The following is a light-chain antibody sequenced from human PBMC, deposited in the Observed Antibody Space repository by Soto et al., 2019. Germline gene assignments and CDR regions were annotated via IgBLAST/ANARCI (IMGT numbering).Light chain of an antibody. CDR3: QSYDSSLSGYV. CDR1: SSDVGGYNR. Sequence: QSALTQPASVSGSPGQSITISCSGTSSDVGGYNRVSWSQQHPGKAPKLMIFEVSNRPSGVPARFSGSKSGTSASLAIAGLQAEDEGDYYCQSYDSSLSGYVFGTGTKLTVL. CDR2: EVS. V-gene: IGLV2-14*01. J-gene: IGLJ1*01.